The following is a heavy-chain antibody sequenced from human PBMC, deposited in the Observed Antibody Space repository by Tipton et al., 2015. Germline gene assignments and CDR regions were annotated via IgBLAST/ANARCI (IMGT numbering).Heavy chain of an antibody. D-gene: IGHD2-8*01. CDR1: GGSVSSGTYY. Sequence: TLSLTCTVSGGSVSSGTYYWNWIRQPPGQGLEWIAYIYYSGSTNYNPSLKSRVTISTDTSKNQFSLKLRSVTAADTAVYYCARGVSYDYWGQGTLVTVSS. CDR2: IYYSGST. J-gene: IGHJ4*02. V-gene: IGHV4-61*01. CDR3: ARGVSYDY.